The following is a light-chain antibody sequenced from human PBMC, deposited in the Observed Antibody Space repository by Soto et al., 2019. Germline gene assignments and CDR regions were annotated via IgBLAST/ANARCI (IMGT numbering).Light chain of an antibody. Sequence: DIQMTQSPSSLSASVGDRVTITCRASQGISNYLAWYQQKPGKVPKLLIYAASTLQSGVPSRFSGSGSGTDFTLTISSLQPEDVATYYCQKYNSALPWTFGQGTKVAIK. CDR3: QKYNSALPWT. V-gene: IGKV1-27*01. CDR2: AAS. CDR1: QGISNY. J-gene: IGKJ1*01.